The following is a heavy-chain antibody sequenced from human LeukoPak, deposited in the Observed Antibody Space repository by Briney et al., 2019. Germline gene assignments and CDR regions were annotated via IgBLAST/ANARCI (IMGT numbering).Heavy chain of an antibody. Sequence: SVKVSCTASGGTFSSYAISWVRQAPGQGLEWMGGIIPIFGTANYAQKFQGRVTITADESTSTAYMELSSLRSEDTAVYYCARESGRVGAHGWEYWGQGTLVTVSS. V-gene: IGHV1-69*13. CDR3: ARESGRVGAHGWEY. D-gene: IGHD1-26*01. J-gene: IGHJ4*02. CDR2: IIPIFGTA. CDR1: GGTFSSYA.